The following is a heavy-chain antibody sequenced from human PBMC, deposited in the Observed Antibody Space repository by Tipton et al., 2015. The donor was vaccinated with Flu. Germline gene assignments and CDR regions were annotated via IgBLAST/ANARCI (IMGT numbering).Heavy chain of an antibody. D-gene: IGHD3-16*02. V-gene: IGHV4-39*07. Sequence: TLSLTCTVSGGSISSSSYYWGWIRQPPGKGLEWIGSIYYSGRTYYNPSLKSRVTISVDTSKNQFSLKLSSVTAADTAVYYCARGEYSTMITFGGVIVYFGYWGQGTLVTVSS. J-gene: IGHJ4*02. CDR3: ARGEYSTMITFGGVIVYFGY. CDR2: IYYSGRT. CDR1: GGSISSSSYY.